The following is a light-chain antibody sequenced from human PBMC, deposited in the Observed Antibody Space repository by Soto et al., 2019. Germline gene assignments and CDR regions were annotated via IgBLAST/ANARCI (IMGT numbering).Light chain of an antibody. CDR2: GAS. J-gene: IGKJ4*01. CDR1: QSVGSN. V-gene: IGKV3-15*01. Sequence: EIVMTQSPATLSVSPGERATLSYRASQSVGSNLAWYQEKPGQPPRLLIYGASTRATDIPARFSGSGSGTEFTLNISSLQSEDFAVYYCQQYNNWPLTFGGGTKVEIK. CDR3: QQYNNWPLT.